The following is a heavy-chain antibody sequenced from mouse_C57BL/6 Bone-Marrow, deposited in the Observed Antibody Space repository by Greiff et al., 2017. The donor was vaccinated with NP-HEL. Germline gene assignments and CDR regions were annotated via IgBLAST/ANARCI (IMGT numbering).Heavy chain of an antibody. V-gene: IGHV14-4*01. CDR2: IDPENGDN. J-gene: IGHJ4*01. D-gene: IGHD1-1*01. CDR3: TTGGSSPYAMDY. Sequence: VHVKQSGAELVRPGASVKLSCTVSGFNIKDDYMHWVKQRPEQGLAWIGWIDPENGDNEYASKFQGKATITADQSSNTAYLQLSSLTSEDTAVYYCTTGGSSPYAMDYWGQGTAVTVSS. CDR1: GFNIKDDY.